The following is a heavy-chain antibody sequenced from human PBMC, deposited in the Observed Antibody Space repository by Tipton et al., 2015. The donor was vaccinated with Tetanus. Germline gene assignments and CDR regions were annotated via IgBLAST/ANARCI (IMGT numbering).Heavy chain of an antibody. CDR1: GFRFADYN. J-gene: IGHJ3*01. CDR2: VWYDGNMK. Sequence: SLRLSCITSGFRFADYNMHWVRQAPGKGLEWVAVVWYDGNMKYSADSVKGRFTISRDNSKKTVYLQMNSLRAEDTAVYYCARRSYCTSTRCFDAFDLWGPGTRVTVSS. V-gene: IGHV3-33*08. CDR3: ARRSYCTSTRCFDAFDL. D-gene: IGHD2-8*01.